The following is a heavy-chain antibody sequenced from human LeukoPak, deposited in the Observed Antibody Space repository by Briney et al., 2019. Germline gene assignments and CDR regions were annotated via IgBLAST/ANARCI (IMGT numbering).Heavy chain of an antibody. V-gene: IGHV4-59*01. D-gene: IGHD2-2*01. CDR3: AREVVVVPTAIAFDI. Sequence: SETLSLTCTVSGVGPISSYYWSWIRQPPGKGLEWIAYIHYSGSTNYNPSLKSRVTISVDTSKNQFSLKLSSVTAADTAVYYCAREVVVVPTAIAFDIWGQGTMVTVSS. J-gene: IGHJ3*02. CDR2: IHYSGST. CDR1: GVGPISSYY.